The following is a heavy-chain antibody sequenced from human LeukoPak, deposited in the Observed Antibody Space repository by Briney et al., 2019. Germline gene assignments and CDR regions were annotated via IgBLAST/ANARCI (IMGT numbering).Heavy chain of an antibody. CDR2: IIPILGIA. V-gene: IGHV1-69*04. D-gene: IGHD2-15*01. CDR3: ARDLGYCSGGSCYSAYYYGMDV. CDR1: GGTFSSYA. J-gene: IGHJ6*02. Sequence: SVKVSCKASGGTFSSYAISWVRQAPGQGLEWMGRIIPILGIANYAQKYQGRVTITADKSTSTAYMELSSLRSEDRAVYYCARDLGYCSGGSCYSAYYYGMDVWGQGTTVTVSS.